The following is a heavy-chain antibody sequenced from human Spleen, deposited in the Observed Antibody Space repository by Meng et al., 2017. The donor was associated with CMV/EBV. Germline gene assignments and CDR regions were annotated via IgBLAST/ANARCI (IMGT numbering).Heavy chain of an antibody. D-gene: IGHD3-3*01. V-gene: IGHV1-8*01. CDR2: MNPNSDNT. CDR1: GYTFTSHD. Sequence: ASVKVSCKASGYTFTSHDISWVRQATGQGLEWMGWMNPNSDNTDYAQKFQGRVTMTRDTSISTAYMELSSLRSEDTAVYYCARGLRITIFGVVIFDGMDVWGPGT. CDR3: ARGLRITIFGVVIFDGMDV. J-gene: IGHJ6*02.